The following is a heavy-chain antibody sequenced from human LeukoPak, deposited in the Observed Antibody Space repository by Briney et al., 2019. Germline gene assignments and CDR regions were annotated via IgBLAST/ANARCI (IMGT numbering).Heavy chain of an antibody. CDR1: GGSISSSDYY. Sequence: SSETLSLTCTVSGGSISSSDYYWGWIRQPPGKGLEWLGTIYYSGRTYYNPSLKSRVTIFVDTAKNQFSLKLNSVTAADTAVYYCARHTSGLDYWGQGTLVTVSS. CDR2: IYYSGRT. V-gene: IGHV4-39*01. CDR3: ARHTSGLDY. J-gene: IGHJ4*02. D-gene: IGHD6-19*01.